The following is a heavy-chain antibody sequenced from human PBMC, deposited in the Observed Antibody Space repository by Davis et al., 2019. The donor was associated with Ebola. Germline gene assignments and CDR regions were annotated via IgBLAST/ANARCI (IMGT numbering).Heavy chain of an antibody. D-gene: IGHD6-13*01. Sequence: SVKVSCKASGGTFSSYAISWVRQAPGQGLEWMGGIIPIFGTANYAQKFQGRVTITADESTSTAYMELSSLRSEDTAVYYCARDRAAAGYNWFDPWGQGTLVTVSS. CDR3: ARDRAAAGYNWFDP. V-gene: IGHV1-69*13. CDR2: IIPIFGTA. CDR1: GGTFSSYA. J-gene: IGHJ5*02.